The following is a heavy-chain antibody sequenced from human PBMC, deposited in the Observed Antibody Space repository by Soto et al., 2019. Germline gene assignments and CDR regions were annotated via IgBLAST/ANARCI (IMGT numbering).Heavy chain of an antibody. CDR2: ISDSGDRT. CDR1: GFTLSMSA. V-gene: IGHV3-23*01. D-gene: IGHD3-16*02. CDR3: AKDRGIIVKAGDAFDG. Sequence: EVQLMESGGGLVQPGGSLRLSCASSGFTLSMSAVNWVRQAPGKGLEWVSYISDSGDRTYYADSVKGRFTISRDRAKNTVSLQTDSLRAEDTAVYYCAKDRGIIVKAGDAFDGWGQGTKGTFSS. J-gene: IGHJ3*01.